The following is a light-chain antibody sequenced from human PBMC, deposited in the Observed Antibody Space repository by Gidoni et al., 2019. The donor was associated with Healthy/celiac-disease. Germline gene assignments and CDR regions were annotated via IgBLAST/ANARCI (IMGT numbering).Light chain of an antibody. V-gene: IGKV3-20*01. J-gene: IGKJ4*01. Sequence: EIVLTQPPGTLSLSPGERATLSCRASQSVSSSYLAWYQQKPGQAPRLLNYGASSRATGIPDRFSGSGSGTDFTLTISRLEPEDFAVYYCQQYGSSPPVTFGGGTKVEIK. CDR3: QQYGSSPPVT. CDR2: GAS. CDR1: QSVSSSY.